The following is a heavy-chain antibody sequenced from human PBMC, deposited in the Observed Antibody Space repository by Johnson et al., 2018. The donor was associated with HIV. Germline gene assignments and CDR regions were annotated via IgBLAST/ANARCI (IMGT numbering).Heavy chain of an antibody. Sequence: QVQLVEFGGGLVKPGGSLRLSCAASGFTFNNAWMSWVRQAPGKGLEWVALICYDGANKYYADSVKGRFTISRDNSKNTLYLQMKSLKSEDTAVYYCTVRFSIIIMFTRRDQDIWGQGTMVTVSS. CDR2: ICYDGANK. V-gene: IGHV3-33*08. CDR1: GFTFNNAW. D-gene: IGHD2/OR15-2a*01. CDR3: TVRFSIIIMFTRRDQDI. J-gene: IGHJ3*02.